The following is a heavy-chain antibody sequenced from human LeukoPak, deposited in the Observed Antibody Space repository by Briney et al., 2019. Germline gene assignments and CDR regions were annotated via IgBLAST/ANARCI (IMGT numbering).Heavy chain of an antibody. CDR1: GGSISSSSYY. V-gene: IGHV4-39*07. D-gene: IGHD2-2*01. CDR3: AREGAVLGYCTSTSCGGFQH. CDR2: IYYSGST. J-gene: IGHJ1*01. Sequence: SETLSLTCTVSGGSISSSSYYWGWIRQPPGKGLEWIGSIYYSGSTYYNPSLKSRVTISVDTSKNQFSLKLSSVTAADTAVYYCAREGAVLGYCTSTSCGGFQHWGQGTLVTVSS.